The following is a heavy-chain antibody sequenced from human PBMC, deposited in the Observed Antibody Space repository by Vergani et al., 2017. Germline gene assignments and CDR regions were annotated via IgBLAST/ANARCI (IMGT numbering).Heavy chain of an antibody. CDR2: IRDDESRK. Sequence: LVESGGGLVQPGGSLRLSCTAASGSTFTTYGVHWVRQAPGKGLEWVAFIRDDESRKYYADSVNGRFTISRDNAKNSLYLQMNSLRAEDTALYYCVKDIAASGNYWYFDLWGRGTLVTVSS. J-gene: IGHJ2*01. CDR1: GSTFTTYG. V-gene: IGHV3-30*02. CDR3: VKDIAASGNYWYFDL. D-gene: IGHD6-13*01.